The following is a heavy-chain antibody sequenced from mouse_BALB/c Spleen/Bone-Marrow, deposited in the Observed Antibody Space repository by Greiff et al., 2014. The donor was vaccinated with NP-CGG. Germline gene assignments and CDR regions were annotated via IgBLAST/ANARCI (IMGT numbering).Heavy chain of an antibody. CDR2: IDPANGNT. V-gene: IGHV14-3*02. D-gene: IGHD1-1*01. CDR1: GFNIKDTY. CDR3: ASYYYGSSLFAY. Sequence: EVQLQQSGAELVKPGASVKLSCTASGFNIKDTYMHWVKQRPEQGLEWIGRIDPANGNTKCDPKFQGKATITADTSSNTAYLQLSSLTSEDTAVYYCASYYYGSSLFAYWGQGTLVTVSA. J-gene: IGHJ3*01.